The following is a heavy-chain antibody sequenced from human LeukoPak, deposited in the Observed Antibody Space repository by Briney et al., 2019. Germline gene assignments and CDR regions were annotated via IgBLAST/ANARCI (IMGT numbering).Heavy chain of an antibody. CDR1: GFTVSSTY. V-gene: IGHV3-53*01. J-gene: IGHJ6*02. Sequence: TGGSLRLSCAASGFTVSSTYMSWVRQAPGKGLEWVSVIYSGGSTYYADSVKGRFTISRDNSKNTLYLQMNSLRAEDTAVYYCATGKLGSYYYYGMDVWGQRTTVTVSS. CDR2: IYSGGST. D-gene: IGHD7-27*01. CDR3: ATGKLGSYYYYGMDV.